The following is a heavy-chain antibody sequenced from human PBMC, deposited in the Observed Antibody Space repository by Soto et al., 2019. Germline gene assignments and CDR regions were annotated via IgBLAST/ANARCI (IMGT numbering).Heavy chain of an antibody. Sequence: EVQLVESGGGLVQPGGSLRLSCAASGFTFSTYAMTWVRQAPGKGLEWLSYIGPSNGIVFYADSVKGRFTISRDNSRNSLYLQMDSLRHEDTAVYYCSGHDQSHWFDFWGQGSLVTVSS. V-gene: IGHV3-48*02. CDR2: IGPSNGIV. CDR1: GFTFSTYA. J-gene: IGHJ4*02. D-gene: IGHD1-1*01. CDR3: SGHDQSHWFDF.